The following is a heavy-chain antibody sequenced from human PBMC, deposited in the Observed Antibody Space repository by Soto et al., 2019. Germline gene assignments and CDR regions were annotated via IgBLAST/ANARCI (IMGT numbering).Heavy chain of an antibody. CDR2: IKDGGVT. Sequence: QVHLQQWGAGLLKPSETLSLTCAVNGGSLTGYYWSWIRRPPGKGLEWIGEIKDGGVTNYSPSLKGRVTMSADTSKNQFSLKLNSVTAADTAVYYCARGQEGIVATHWDQGTLVTVSS. J-gene: IGHJ4*02. D-gene: IGHD5-12*01. CDR3: ARGQEGIVATH. V-gene: IGHV4-34*01. CDR1: GGSLTGYY.